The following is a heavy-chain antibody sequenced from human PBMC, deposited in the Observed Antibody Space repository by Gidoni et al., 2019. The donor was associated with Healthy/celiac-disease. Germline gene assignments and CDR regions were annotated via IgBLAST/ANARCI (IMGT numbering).Heavy chain of an antibody. D-gene: IGHD3-3*01. CDR1: GGSFLGYY. CDR3: ARGAHYDCWSGYPFDY. V-gene: IGHV4-34*01. Sequence: QVQLQQWGAGLLKPSETLSLPCAVYGGSFLGYYWSWIRQPPGKGLEWIGEINHSGSTNYNPSLKSRVTISVDTSKNQFSLKLSSVTAADTAVYYCARGAHYDCWSGYPFDYWGQGTLVTVSS. J-gene: IGHJ4*02. CDR2: INHSGST.